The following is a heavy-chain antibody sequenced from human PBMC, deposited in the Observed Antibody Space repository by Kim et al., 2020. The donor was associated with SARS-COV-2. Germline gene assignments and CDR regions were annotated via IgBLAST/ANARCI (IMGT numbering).Heavy chain of an antibody. V-gene: IGHV3-21*01. D-gene: IGHD6-13*01. Sequence: YYADSVKGRFTISRDNAKNSLYLQMNSLRAEDTAVYYCARDAGQQLLDYWGQGTLVTVSS. CDR3: ARDAGQQLLDY. J-gene: IGHJ4*02.